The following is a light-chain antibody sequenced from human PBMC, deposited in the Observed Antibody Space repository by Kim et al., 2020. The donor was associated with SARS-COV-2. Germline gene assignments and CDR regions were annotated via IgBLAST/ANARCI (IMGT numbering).Light chain of an antibody. V-gene: IGKV3-15*01. CDR1: QSVRNN. CDR2: SAS. CDR3: HQYNKWPMYT. Sequence: VSPGERVTLSCRASQSVRNNVAWYQQKPGQAPSLLVYSASTRATGVPPRFSGSGSGTDFTLTISSIQSEEFAVYYCHQYNKWPMYTFGQGTKLEIK. J-gene: IGKJ2*01.